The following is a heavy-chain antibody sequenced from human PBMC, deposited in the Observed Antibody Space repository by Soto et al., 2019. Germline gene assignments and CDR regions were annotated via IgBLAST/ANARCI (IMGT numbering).Heavy chain of an antibody. V-gene: IGHV1-69*04. D-gene: IGHD3-16*02. CDR2: IIPILGIA. CDR1: GGTFSSYT. Sequence: ASVKVSCKASGGTFSSYTISWVRQAPGQGLEWMGRIIPILGIANYAQKFQGRVTITADKSTSTAYMELSSLRSEDTAVYYCARERDDYIWGSYRQFDYWGQGTLVTVSS. CDR3: ARERDDYIWGSYRQFDY. J-gene: IGHJ4*02.